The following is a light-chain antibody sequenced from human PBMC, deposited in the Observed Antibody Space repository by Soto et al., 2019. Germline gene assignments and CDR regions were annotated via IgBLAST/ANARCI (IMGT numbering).Light chain of an antibody. J-gene: IGKJ1*01. CDR1: QGISNY. CDR3: PKYNSAAWT. Sequence: DIQMTQSPSSLSASVGDRVTITCRASQGISNYLAWHQQKPGKVPKLLIYAASTLQSGVPSRCSGSGSGTDFTRTISGLQPEDVATYYCPKYNSAAWTFGQGTKVEIK. V-gene: IGKV1-27*01. CDR2: AAS.